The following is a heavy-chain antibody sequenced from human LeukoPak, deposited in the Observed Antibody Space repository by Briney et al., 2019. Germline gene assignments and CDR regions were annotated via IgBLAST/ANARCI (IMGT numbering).Heavy chain of an antibody. CDR2: ISAYNGST. CDR3: AKDHQYDFDY. D-gene: IGHD2-2*01. CDR1: GYTFSSYG. Sequence: ASVKVSCKASGYTFSSYGISWVRQAPGQGLEWMGWISAYNGSTNFAQKFQGRVTMTTDTSTSTAYMELRSLTSDDTAVYYCAKDHQYDFDYWGQGTLVTVSS. J-gene: IGHJ4*02. V-gene: IGHV1-18*01.